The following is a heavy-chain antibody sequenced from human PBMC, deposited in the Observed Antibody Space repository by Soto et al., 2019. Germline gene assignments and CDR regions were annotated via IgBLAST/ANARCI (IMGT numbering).Heavy chain of an antibody. Sequence: GGSLRLSCAASGFTFSSYGMHWVRQAPGKGLEWVAVIWYDGSNKYYADSVKGRFTISRDNSKNTLYLQMNSLRAEDTAVYYCARELYDILTGYFPAQQRRAFDIWGQGTMVTVSS. CDR3: ARELYDILTGYFPAQQRRAFDI. CDR1: GFTFSSYG. V-gene: IGHV3-33*01. J-gene: IGHJ3*02. D-gene: IGHD3-9*01. CDR2: IWYDGSNK.